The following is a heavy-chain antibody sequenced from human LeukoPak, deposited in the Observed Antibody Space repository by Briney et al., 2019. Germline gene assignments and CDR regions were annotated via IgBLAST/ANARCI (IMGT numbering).Heavy chain of an antibody. V-gene: IGHV1-69*13. Sequence: SVKVSCKASGGTFSSYAISWVRQAPGQGLEWMGGIIPIFGTANYAQKFQGRVTITADESTSTAYMELSSLRSEDTAVYYCAKEREYSGYEPLPNDYWGQGTLVTVSS. CDR3: AKEREYSGYEPLPNDY. D-gene: IGHD5-12*01. CDR2: IIPIFGTA. CDR1: GGTFSSYA. J-gene: IGHJ4*02.